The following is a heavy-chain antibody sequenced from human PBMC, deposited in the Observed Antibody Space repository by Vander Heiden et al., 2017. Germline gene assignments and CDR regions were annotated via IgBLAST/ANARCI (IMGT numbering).Heavy chain of an antibody. J-gene: IGHJ4*02. CDR1: GFTFSSYG. D-gene: IGHD6-13*01. V-gene: IGHV3-33*01. CDR2: IWYDGSNK. CDR3: ARDLPPRSRTGNFGY. Sequence: QVQLVESGGGVVQPGRSLRLSWAASGFTFSSYGLHWVRPAPGKGLGWVAVIWYDGSNKYYADSVKGRFTIARDNSKNTLYLQMNSLRAEDTAVYYCARDLPPRSRTGNFGYWGQGTLVTVSS.